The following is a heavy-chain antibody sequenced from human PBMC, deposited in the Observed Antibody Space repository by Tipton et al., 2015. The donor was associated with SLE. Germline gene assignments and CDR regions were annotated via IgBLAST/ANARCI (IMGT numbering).Heavy chain of an antibody. V-gene: IGHV3-73*01. CDR1: GFTFSGSA. Sequence: GSLRLTCAASGFTFSGSAMHWVRQASGKGLEWVGRIRSKANSYATAYTASVKGRFTISRDDSKNTAYLQMNSLKTEDTAVYYCTLPWDGDYWGQGTLVTVSS. J-gene: IGHJ4*02. CDR2: IRSKANSYAT. D-gene: IGHD1-26*01. CDR3: TLPWDGDY.